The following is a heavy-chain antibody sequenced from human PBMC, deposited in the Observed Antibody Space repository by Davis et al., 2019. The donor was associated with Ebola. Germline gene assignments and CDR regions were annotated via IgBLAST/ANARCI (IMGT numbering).Heavy chain of an antibody. Sequence: PSETLSLTCTVSGGSISSYYWSWIRQPPGKGLEWIGYIYYSGSTNYNPSLKSRVTISVDTSKNQFSLKLSSVTAADTAVYYCARITGTKGYYYYGMDVWGQGTTVTVSS. J-gene: IGHJ6*02. CDR1: GGSISSYY. V-gene: IGHV4-59*01. CDR3: ARITGTKGYYYYGMDV. D-gene: IGHD1-7*01. CDR2: IYYSGST.